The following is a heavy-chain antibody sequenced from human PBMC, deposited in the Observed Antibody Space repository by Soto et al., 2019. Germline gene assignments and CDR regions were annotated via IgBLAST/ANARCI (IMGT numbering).Heavy chain of an antibody. D-gene: IGHD3-3*01. V-gene: IGHV3-48*02. J-gene: IGHJ4*02. CDR1: GFTFSSYS. Sequence: GGSLRLSCAASGFTFSSYSMNWVRQAPGKGLEWVSYISSSSSTIYYADSVKGRFTISRDNAKNSLYLQMNSLRDEDTAVHYCARQDTIFGVVIINYFDYWGQGTLVTVSS. CDR3: ARQDTIFGVVIINYFDY. CDR2: ISSSSSTI.